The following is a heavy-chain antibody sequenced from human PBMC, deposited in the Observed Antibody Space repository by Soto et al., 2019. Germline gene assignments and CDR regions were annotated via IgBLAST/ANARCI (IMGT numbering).Heavy chain of an antibody. Sequence: PGGSLRLSCAASGFTFSSYVMHWVRQAPGKGLEWVAVISYDGSNKYYADSVKGRFTISRDNSKNTLYLQMNSLRAEDTAVYYCANGYFDYWGQGTMITVYS. CDR1: GFTFSSYV. CDR3: ANGYFDY. J-gene: IGHJ4*02. V-gene: IGHV3-30*18. CDR2: ISYDGSNK.